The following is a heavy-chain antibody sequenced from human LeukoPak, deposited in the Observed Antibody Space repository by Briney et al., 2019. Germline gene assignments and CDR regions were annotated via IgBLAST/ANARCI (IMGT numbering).Heavy chain of an antibody. CDR3: ATAPARSSYCSGGSCPIDY. V-gene: IGHV1-24*01. J-gene: IGHJ4*02. CDR2: FDPEDGET. CDR1: GYTLTELS. D-gene: IGHD2-15*01. Sequence: GASVKVSCKVSGYTLTELSMHWVRQAPGKGLEWMGGFDPEDGETIYAQKFQGRVTMTEDTSTDTAYMGLSSLRSEDTAVYYCATAPARSSYCSGGSCPIDYWGQGTLVTVSS.